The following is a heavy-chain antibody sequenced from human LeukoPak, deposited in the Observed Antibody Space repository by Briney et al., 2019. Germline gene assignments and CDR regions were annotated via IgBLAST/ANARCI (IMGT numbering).Heavy chain of an antibody. CDR1: GYTFTSYD. CDR3: ARGRRFCSSTSCHRHYYYYYMDV. D-gene: IGHD2-2*02. CDR2: MNPNSGNT. Sequence: ASVRVSCKASGYTFTSYDINWVRQATGQGLEWMGWMNPNSGNTGYAQKFQGRVTMTRNTSISTAYMELSSLRSEDTAVYYCARGRRFCSSTSCHRHYYYYYMDVWGKGTTVTVSS. J-gene: IGHJ6*03. V-gene: IGHV1-8*01.